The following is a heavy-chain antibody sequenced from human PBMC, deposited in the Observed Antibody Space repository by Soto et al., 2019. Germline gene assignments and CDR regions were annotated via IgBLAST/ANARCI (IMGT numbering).Heavy chain of an antibody. CDR3: ARVVSRWLVRDNWFDP. Sequence: PGGSLRLSCAASGFTFSSYSMNWVRQAPGKGLEWVSSISSSSSYIYYADSVKGRFTISRDNAKNSLYLQMNSLRAEDTAVYYCARVVSRWLVRDNWFDPWGQGTLVTVSS. CDR1: GFTFSSYS. J-gene: IGHJ5*02. CDR2: ISSSSSYI. D-gene: IGHD6-19*01. V-gene: IGHV3-21*01.